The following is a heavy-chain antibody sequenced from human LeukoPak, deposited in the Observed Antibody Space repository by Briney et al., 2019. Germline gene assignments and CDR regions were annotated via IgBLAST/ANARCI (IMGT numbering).Heavy chain of an antibody. D-gene: IGHD2-15*01. Sequence: GRSLRLSCAASGFTFSSYGMHWVRQAPGKGLEWVAVIWYDGSNKYYADSVKGRFTISRDNSKNTLYLQMNGLRAEDTAVYYCARAVAADGGMDVWGQGTTVTVSS. CDR2: IWYDGSNK. CDR1: GFTFSSYG. J-gene: IGHJ6*02. CDR3: ARAVAADGGMDV. V-gene: IGHV3-33*01.